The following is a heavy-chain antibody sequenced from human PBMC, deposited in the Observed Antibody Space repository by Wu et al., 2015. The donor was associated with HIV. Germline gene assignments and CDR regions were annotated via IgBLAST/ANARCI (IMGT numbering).Heavy chain of an antibody. CDR3: ASYGPGYNWMYS. CDR1: EYTFTGYY. CDR2: INPNTGGT. Sequence: QVRLVQSGAEVKAPGASVKVSCKSSEYTFTGYYIHWVRQAPGQGLEWMGWINPNTGGTNYAQRFQGRVTMTRDTSISTIYMELRGLRSDDTALYFCASYGPGYNWMYSWGQGTLVTVSS. D-gene: IGHD1-20*01. J-gene: IGHJ4*02. V-gene: IGHV1-2*02.